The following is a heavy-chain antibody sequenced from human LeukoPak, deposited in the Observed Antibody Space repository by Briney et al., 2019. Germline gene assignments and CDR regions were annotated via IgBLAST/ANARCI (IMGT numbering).Heavy chain of an antibody. Sequence: PGGSLRLSCAASGFTLSSYAMSWVRQAPGKGLEWVSAISGSGGSTYYADSVKGRFTISRDNSKNTLYLQMNSLRAEDTAVYYCAKSPVLLWFGELSYWGQGTLVTVSS. J-gene: IGHJ4*02. D-gene: IGHD3-10*01. CDR2: ISGSGGST. V-gene: IGHV3-23*01. CDR3: AKSPVLLWFGELSY. CDR1: GFTLSSYA.